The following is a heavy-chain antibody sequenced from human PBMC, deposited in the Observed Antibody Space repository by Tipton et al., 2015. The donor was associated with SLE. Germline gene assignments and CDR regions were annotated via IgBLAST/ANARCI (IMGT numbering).Heavy chain of an antibody. CDR3: ARHKAAPGTAGWFFDL. CDR1: GGSFSGYY. D-gene: IGHD6-13*01. CDR2: INHSGST. J-gene: IGHJ2*01. V-gene: IGHV4-34*01. Sequence: TLSLTCAVYGGSFSGYYWSWIRQPPGKGLEWIGEINHSGSTNYNPSLKSRVTISVDTSKNQFSLNLRSATAADTAVYYCARHKAAPGTAGWFFDLWGRGTLVTVSP.